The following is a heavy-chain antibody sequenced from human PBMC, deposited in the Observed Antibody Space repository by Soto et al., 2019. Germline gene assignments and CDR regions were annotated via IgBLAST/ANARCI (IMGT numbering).Heavy chain of an antibody. CDR1: GYTFTSYD. V-gene: IGHV1-46*01. D-gene: IGHD3-3*01. J-gene: IGHJ6*02. CDR3: AREQWRGYYPAYYYGMDV. CDR2: INPSGGST. Sequence: ASVKVSCKASGYTFTSYDMHWVRQAPGQGLEWMGIINPSGGSTSYAQKFQGRVTMTRDTSTSTVYMELSSLRSEDTAVYYCAREQWRGYYPAYYYGMDVWGQGTRVTV.